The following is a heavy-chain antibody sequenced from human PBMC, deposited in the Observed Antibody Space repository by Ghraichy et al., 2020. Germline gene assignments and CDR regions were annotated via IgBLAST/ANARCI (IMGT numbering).Heavy chain of an antibody. CDR1: GFIFSSYA. CDR2: ISVGGDTT. J-gene: IGHJ5*02. Sequence: GGSLRLSCAASGFIFSSYAMSWVRQAPGKGPEWVSAISVGGDTTYYADSVKGRFTISRDNFKNTLYLQMNSLRAEDTAVYYCAKSRGSSGPWVDPWGQGTLATV. D-gene: IGHD3-22*01. CDR3: AKSRGSSGPWVDP. V-gene: IGHV3-23*01.